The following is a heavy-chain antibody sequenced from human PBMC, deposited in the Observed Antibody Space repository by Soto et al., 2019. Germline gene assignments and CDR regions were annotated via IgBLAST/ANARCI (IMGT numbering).Heavy chain of an antibody. V-gene: IGHV1-69*08. J-gene: IGHJ4*02. Sequence: QVPLVQSGAELTTPGSSVKVSCEASGGTSTISTITWVRQAPGKGLAWMGKIVPMLGITNYALNFQGRVTVNADTSASAAYTDMRSLGFEYTDVYYCATEKYGAGRVGVYDWGQGPQVIVSS. CDR1: GGTSTIST. D-gene: IGHD1-26*01. CDR2: IVPMLGIT. CDR3: ATEKYGAGRVGVYD.